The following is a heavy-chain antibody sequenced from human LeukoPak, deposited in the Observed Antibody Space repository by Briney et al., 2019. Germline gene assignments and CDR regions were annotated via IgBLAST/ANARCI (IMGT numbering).Heavy chain of an antibody. CDR3: ARKSVAVRDAFDI. D-gene: IGHD6-19*01. CDR2: IYYTGST. V-gene: IGHV4-59*01. J-gene: IGHJ3*02. CDR1: SGSISRYY. Sequence: SETLSLTCTVSSGSISRYYWSWIRQPPGKGLDWIGYIYYTGSTYYNPSLKSRVTISVDTSKNQFSLKLNSVTAADTAVYYCARKSVAVRDAFDIWGQGTMVTVS.